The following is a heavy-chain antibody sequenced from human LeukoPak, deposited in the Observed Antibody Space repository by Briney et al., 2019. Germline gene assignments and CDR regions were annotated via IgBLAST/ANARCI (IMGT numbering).Heavy chain of an antibody. Sequence: GGSLRLSCAVSGCTFSSYAMSWVRQAPAKGLEWVSAIIGSGGSTYYGASVKGRFTSSRANSKNTLYLQMNSLRVEDTAVYYCAGDIVVVVAAPYLDYWGQGTLVTVSS. CDR1: GCTFSSYA. D-gene: IGHD2-15*01. J-gene: IGHJ4*02. CDR3: AGDIVVVVAAPYLDY. CDR2: IIGSGGST. V-gene: IGHV3-23*01.